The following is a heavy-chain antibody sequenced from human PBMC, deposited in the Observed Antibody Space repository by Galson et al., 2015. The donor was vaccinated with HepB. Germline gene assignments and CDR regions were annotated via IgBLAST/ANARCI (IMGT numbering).Heavy chain of an antibody. CDR2: ISYDGSNK. D-gene: IGHD6-19*01. V-gene: IGHV3-30*18. CDR3: AKESPYDNGWYVFDC. J-gene: IGHJ4*02. Sequence: SLRLSCAASGFTFSSYGMHWVRQAPGKGLEWVAVISYDGSNKYYADSVKGRFTISRDNSQNTLYLQMNSLRAEDTAVYYCAKESPYDNGWYVFDCWGQGTLVTVSS. CDR1: GFTFSSYG.